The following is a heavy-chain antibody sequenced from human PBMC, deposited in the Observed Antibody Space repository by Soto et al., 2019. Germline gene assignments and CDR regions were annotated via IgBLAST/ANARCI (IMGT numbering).Heavy chain of an antibody. V-gene: IGHV3-48*01. CDR2: ISSSSSSI. Sequence: GASRRLSCVASGFTFSSNSMNWVRQAPGKGLEWVSFISSSSSSIYYADSVKGRFTISRDNAKNSLYLQMNSLRAEDAAVDYCVSARVARGSCGWLDPWGQGTLVTVSS. CDR1: GFTFSSNS. D-gene: IGHD6-6*01. J-gene: IGHJ5*02. CDR3: VSARVARGSCGWLDP.